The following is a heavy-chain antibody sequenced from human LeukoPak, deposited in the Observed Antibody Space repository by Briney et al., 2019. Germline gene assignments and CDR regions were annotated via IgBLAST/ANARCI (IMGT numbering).Heavy chain of an antibody. D-gene: IGHD3-16*02. J-gene: IGHJ4*02. CDR2: IIPIFGTA. Sequence: ASVKVSCKASGGTFSSYAISWVRQAPGQGLEWMGGIIPIFGTANYAQKFQGRVTITTDESTSTAYMELSSLRSEDTAVYYCAIESLGELSLPFLDYWGQGTLVTVSS. CDR3: AIESLGELSLPFLDY. CDR1: GGTFSSYA. V-gene: IGHV1-69*05.